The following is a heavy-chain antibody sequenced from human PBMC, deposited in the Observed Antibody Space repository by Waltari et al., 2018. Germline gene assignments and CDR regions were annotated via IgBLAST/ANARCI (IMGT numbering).Heavy chain of an antibody. CDR3: ARGTGPLYYYYYMDV. Sequence: QVQLQQWGAGLLKPSATLSLTCAVYGGSFSGYYWSWIRQPPGKGLEWIGEINHSGSTNDNPSLKSRVTISVDTSKNQFYLKLSSVTAADTAVYYCARGTGPLYYYYYMDVWGKGTTVTVSS. V-gene: IGHV4-34*01. D-gene: IGHD3-9*01. J-gene: IGHJ6*03. CDR1: GGSFSGYY. CDR2: INHSGST.